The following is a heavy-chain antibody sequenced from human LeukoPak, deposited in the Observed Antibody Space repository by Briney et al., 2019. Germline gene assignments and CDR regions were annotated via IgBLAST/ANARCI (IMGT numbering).Heavy chain of an antibody. V-gene: IGHV1-2*02. D-gene: IGHD2-2*01. CDR3: ARVPDCSSTSCYDIHYYGMDV. Sequence: GASVKVSCKASGYTFTGYYMHWVRQAPGLGLEWMGWINPNSGGTNYAQKFQGRVTMTRDTSISTAYMELSRLRSDDTAVYYCARVPDCSSTSCYDIHYYGMDVWGQGTTVTVSS. CDR2: INPNSGGT. CDR1: GYTFTGYY. J-gene: IGHJ6*02.